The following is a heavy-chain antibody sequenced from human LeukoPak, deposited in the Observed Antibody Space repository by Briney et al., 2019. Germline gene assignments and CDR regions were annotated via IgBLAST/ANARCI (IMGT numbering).Heavy chain of an antibody. Sequence: QSEGSLRLSCAASGFTFSNYGMHWVRQAPGKGLEWVAVIWYDGSIKFYADSVKGRFTISRDNSKNTLYLQMNSLRAEDTALYYCAKDGNWNHGFDPWGQGTLVTVSS. CDR3: AKDGNWNHGFDP. CDR2: IWYDGSIK. CDR1: GFTFSNYG. D-gene: IGHD1-14*01. J-gene: IGHJ5*02. V-gene: IGHV3-33*06.